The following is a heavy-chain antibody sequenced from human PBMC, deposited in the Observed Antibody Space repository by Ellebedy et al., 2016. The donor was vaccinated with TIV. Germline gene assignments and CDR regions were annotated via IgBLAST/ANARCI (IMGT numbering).Heavy chain of an antibody. D-gene: IGHD2/OR15-2a*01. CDR2: IGYDGSKR. J-gene: IGHJ6*02. Sequence: PGGSLRLSCAASGFTFSSYGMHWARQAPGKGLEWVALIGYDGSKRYYADSVKGRFTISRDNPKNTLYLQMNSLGAEDTAVYYCARYFQNPYYHYALDVWGQGTTVTVSS. CDR3: ARYFQNPYYHYALDV. V-gene: IGHV3-33*01. CDR1: GFTFSSYG.